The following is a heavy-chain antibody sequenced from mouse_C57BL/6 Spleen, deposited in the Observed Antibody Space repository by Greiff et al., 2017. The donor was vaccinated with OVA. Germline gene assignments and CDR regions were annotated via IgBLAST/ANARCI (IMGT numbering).Heavy chain of an antibody. CDR2: ISYDGSN. J-gene: IGHJ2*01. D-gene: IGHD2-1*01. V-gene: IGHV3-6*01. CDR3: ARVVYYGNYEDY. Sequence: EVKLVESGPGLVKPSQSLSLTCSVTGYSITSGYYWNWIRQFPGNKLEWMGYISYDGSNNYNPSLKNRISITRDTSKNQFFLKLNSVTTEDTAAYYCARVVYYGNYEDYWGQGTTLTVSS. CDR1: GYSITSGYY.